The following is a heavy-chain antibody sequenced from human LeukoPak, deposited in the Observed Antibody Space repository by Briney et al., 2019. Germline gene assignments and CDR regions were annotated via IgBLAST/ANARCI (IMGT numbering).Heavy chain of an antibody. D-gene: IGHD1-26*01. CDR2: ISRSGSTI. CDR3: ARDSIVVVDDAFDI. J-gene: IGHJ3*02. Sequence: GGSLRLSCAASGFTFSSYEMNWVRQAPGKGLEWVSYISRSGSTIYYADSVKGRFTISRDNAKNSLYLQMNSLRAEDTAVYYCARDSIVVVDDAFDIWGQGTRVTVSS. V-gene: IGHV3-48*03. CDR1: GFTFSSYE.